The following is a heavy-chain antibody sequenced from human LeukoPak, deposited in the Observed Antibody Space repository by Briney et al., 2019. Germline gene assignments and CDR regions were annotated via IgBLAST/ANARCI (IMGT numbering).Heavy chain of an antibody. Sequence: GGSLRLSCAASGFTVSSNYMSWVRRAPGKGLEWVSVIYSGGSTYYADSVKGRFTISRDNSKNTLYLQMNSLRAEDTAVYYCARGRRSGWYVYFDYWGQGTLVTVSS. CDR3: ARGRRSGWYVYFDY. CDR1: GFTVSSNY. J-gene: IGHJ4*02. CDR2: IYSGGST. D-gene: IGHD6-19*01. V-gene: IGHV3-66*02.